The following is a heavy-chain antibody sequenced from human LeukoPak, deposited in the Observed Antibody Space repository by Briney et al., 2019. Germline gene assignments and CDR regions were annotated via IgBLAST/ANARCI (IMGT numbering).Heavy chain of an antibody. J-gene: IGHJ4*02. CDR2: ISASGGNT. D-gene: IGHD2-15*01. V-gene: IGHV3-23*01. CDR1: GFTFSGYV. Sequence: GESLRLSCAASGFTFSGYVMSWVRQAPGKGLEWVSLISASGGNTYSADSVKGRFTISRDNSKNTLYLQMNNLRAEDTAVYYCAKQRGGSYFRSFDYWGQGTLVTVSS. CDR3: AKQRGGSYFRSFDY.